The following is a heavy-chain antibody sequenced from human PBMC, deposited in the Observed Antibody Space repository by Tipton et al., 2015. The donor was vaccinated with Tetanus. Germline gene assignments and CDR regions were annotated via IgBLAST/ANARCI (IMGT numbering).Heavy chain of an antibody. D-gene: IGHD1-1*01. Sequence: SLRLSCEASGFTFSTYWMHWVRQAPGKGLVWVSRIDSDGSGTTYADSVKGRLTISRDNAKNTLYLQMNSLRAEDTAVYFCARRSLTNYGLDVWGQGTPVTVSS. CDR3: ARRSLTNYGLDV. CDR2: IDSDGSGT. CDR1: GFTFSTYW. V-gene: IGHV3-74*01. J-gene: IGHJ6*02.